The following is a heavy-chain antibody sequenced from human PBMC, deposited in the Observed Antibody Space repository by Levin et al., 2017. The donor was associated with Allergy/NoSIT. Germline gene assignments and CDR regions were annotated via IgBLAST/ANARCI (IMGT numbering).Heavy chain of an antibody. Sequence: GGSLRLSCAASEFTFRNYWMHWVRQAPGKGLVWVSRINGDGSSTNYADSVKGRFTISRDNAKNTLYLQMDSLRVEDTAVYCCARGYYDTSAYTLFWGQGTLVTVSS. CDR2: INGDGSST. CDR3: ARGYYDTSAYTLF. D-gene: IGHD3-22*01. J-gene: IGHJ4*02. V-gene: IGHV3-74*01. CDR1: EFTFRNYW.